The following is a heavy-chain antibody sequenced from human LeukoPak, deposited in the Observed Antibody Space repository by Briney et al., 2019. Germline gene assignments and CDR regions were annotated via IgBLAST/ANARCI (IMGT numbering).Heavy chain of an antibody. D-gene: IGHD3-10*01. J-gene: IGHJ4*02. CDR1: GFTVSSNY. CDR3: ALGTRGVMSDY. Sequence: GGSLRLSCAASGFTVSSNYMSWVRQAPGKELEWVSVIYSGGNTYYADSVKGRFTISRDNSKNTLYLQMNSLRAEDTAVYYCALGTRGVMSDYWGQGTLVTVAS. V-gene: IGHV3-53*01. CDR2: IYSGGNT.